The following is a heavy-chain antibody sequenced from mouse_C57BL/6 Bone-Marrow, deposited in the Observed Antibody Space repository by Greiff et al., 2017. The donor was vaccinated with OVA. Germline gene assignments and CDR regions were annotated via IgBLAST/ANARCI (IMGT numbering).Heavy chain of an antibody. CDR1: GYTFTDYY. V-gene: IGHV1-26*01. Sequence: VQLKESGPELVKPGASVKISCKASGYTFTDYYMNRVKQSHGKSLEWIGDIIPNNGVTSYNQKFKGKATLTVDKSSSTAYMELRRLTSEDSAVYYCARVGAYYSKGWFAYWGQGTLVTVSA. CDR3: ARVGAYYSKGWFAY. D-gene: IGHD2-5*01. CDR2: IIPNNGVT. J-gene: IGHJ3*01.